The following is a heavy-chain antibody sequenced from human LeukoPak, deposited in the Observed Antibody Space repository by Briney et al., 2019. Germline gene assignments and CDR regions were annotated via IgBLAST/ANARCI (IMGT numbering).Heavy chain of an antibody. D-gene: IGHD3-22*01. V-gene: IGHV4-39*07. CDR1: GGSISSSSYY. CDR3: YHYDTSGYSPWYYYYSLDV. Sequence: SETLSLTCTVSGGSISSSSYYWGWIRQPPGKGLEWIGSTYYSGSTYYNPSLKSRVTISVDTSKNQFSLKLSSVTAADTAVYYCYHYDTSGYSPWYYYYSLDVWGQGTTVTVSS. J-gene: IGHJ6*02. CDR2: TYYSGST.